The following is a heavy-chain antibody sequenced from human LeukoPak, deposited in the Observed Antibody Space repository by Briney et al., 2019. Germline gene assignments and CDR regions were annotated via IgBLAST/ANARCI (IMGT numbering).Heavy chain of an antibody. D-gene: IGHD1-26*01. CDR2: ISNDATNK. V-gene: IGHV3-30*04. CDR1: GFTFSSCA. J-gene: IGHJ4*02. Sequence: GGSLRLSCAASGFTFSSCAMHWVRQAPGKGLEWVTFISNDATNKYYADSVKGRFTISRDNYENTLYLQMNSLISEDTAVYYCAREEGGSELGGFDYWGQGTLVTVSS. CDR3: AREEGGSELGGFDY.